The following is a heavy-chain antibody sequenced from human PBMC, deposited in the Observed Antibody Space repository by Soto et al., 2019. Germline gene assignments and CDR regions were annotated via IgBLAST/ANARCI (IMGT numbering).Heavy chain of an antibody. V-gene: IGHV4-59*01. Sequence: QGRLRVSGPQVVNPSAALSLNGNVGGGSFRSYCWGWIRQSPGKGLEWIGNIHSSGRSNYNPSFKSRVSMSIDPSKNQFSVRLTSVTPADTAVYYCARDDPFDPWGQGILVTVSS. J-gene: IGHJ5*02. CDR1: GGSFRSYC. CDR2: IHSSGRS. CDR3: ARDDPFDP.